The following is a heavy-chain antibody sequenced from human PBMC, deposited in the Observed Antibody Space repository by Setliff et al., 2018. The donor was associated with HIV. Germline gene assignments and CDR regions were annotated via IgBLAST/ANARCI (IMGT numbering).Heavy chain of an antibody. CDR1: GLTISNFD. J-gene: IGHJ4*02. D-gene: IGHD2-2*01. CDR3: ARRAYCSSTTCFDN. CDR2: ITSSGSIT. V-gene: IGHV3-48*01. Sequence: PGGSLRLSCTASGLTISNFDMNWVRQAPGKGLEWVSYITSSGSITYYADSLKGRFTISRDTSKNTLYLRMNSLRAEDTAVYYCARRAYCSSTTCFDNWGQGTLVTVSS.